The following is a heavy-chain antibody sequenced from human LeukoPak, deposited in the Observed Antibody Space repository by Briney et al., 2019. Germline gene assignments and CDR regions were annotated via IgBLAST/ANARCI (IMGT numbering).Heavy chain of an antibody. D-gene: IGHD3-22*01. CDR2: IIPVLGVS. J-gene: IGHJ3*02. V-gene: IGHV1-69*04. CDR1: GGSFSNFV. CDR3: TREGVYAPDGSGYHRDAFDI. Sequence: AASVKVSCKASGGSFSNFVITWVRQAPGQGLEWMGRIIPVLGVSNFAQKLQGRVTISADKSTNTAHMELSRLESGDTAVYYCTREGVYAPDGSGYHRDAFDIWGQGTLVIVSS.